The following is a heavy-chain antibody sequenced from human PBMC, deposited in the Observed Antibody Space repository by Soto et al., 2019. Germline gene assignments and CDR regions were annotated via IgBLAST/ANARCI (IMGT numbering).Heavy chain of an antibody. CDR1: GGSISSSSYY. J-gene: IGHJ6*02. CDR2: IYYSGST. CDR3: ARQAFRIAVPHGMDV. V-gene: IGHV4-39*01. D-gene: IGHD6-19*01. Sequence: SETLSLTCTVSGGSISSSSYYWGWIRQPPGKGLEWIGSIYYSGSTYYNPSLKSRVTISVDTSKNQFSLKLSSVTAADTAVYYCARQAFRIAVPHGMDVWGQGPTATVSS.